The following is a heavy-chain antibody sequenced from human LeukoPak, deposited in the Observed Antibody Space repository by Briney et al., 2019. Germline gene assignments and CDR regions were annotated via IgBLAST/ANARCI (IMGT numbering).Heavy chain of an antibody. CDR3: ARDPPPHSSSYWGSYSYYYIDV. CDR2: INPNSGDT. CDR1: GYTFTGYY. J-gene: IGHJ6*03. Sequence: AASVKVSCKASGYTFTGYYIHWVRQAPGQGLEWMGRINPNSGDTNYAQKFQGRVTMTRDTSISTAYMELSSLRSDDTAVYYCARDPPPHSSSYWGSYSYYYIDVWGKGTTDTVSS. V-gene: IGHV1-2*06. D-gene: IGHD3-22*01.